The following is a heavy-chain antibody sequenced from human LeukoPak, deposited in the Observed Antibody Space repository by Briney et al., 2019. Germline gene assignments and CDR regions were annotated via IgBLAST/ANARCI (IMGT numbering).Heavy chain of an antibody. V-gene: IGHV3-21*01. D-gene: IGHD2-8*01. CDR3: AGSLYAQPRWYFDL. Sequence: PGGSLRLSCTASGFTFSSYNMNWVRQAPGKGLEWVSYISGSSNYIYYADSVKGRFTISRDNAENSLYLQMDSLRAEDTAVYYCAGSLYAQPRWYFDLWGRGTLVTVSS. CDR1: GFTFSSYN. CDR2: ISGSSNYI. J-gene: IGHJ2*01.